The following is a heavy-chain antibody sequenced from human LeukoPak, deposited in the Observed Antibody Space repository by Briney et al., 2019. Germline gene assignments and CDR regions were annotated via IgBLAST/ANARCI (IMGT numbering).Heavy chain of an antibody. V-gene: IGHV4-39*01. J-gene: IGHJ4*02. D-gene: IGHD6-19*01. CDR2: IYYSGST. CDR3: ARHVQGAGTDY. Sequence: PSETLSLTCTVSGGSISSTSYYWSWIRQPPGKELEWIGSIYYSGSTYYNPSLKSRVIISVDTSKNQFSLILSSVTAADTAVYYCARHVQGAGTDYWGQGTLVTVSS. CDR1: GGSISSTSYY.